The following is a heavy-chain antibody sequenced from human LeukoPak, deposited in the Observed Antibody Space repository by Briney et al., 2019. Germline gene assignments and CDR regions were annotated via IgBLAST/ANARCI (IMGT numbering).Heavy chain of an antibody. V-gene: IGHV1-2*02. CDR1: GYIFTVNY. CDR2: INPNSGGT. J-gene: IGHJ3*02. CDR3: ARGGAVADDAFDI. D-gene: IGHD6-19*01. Sequence: ASVKVSCKASGYIFTVNYIHWVRQAPGQGLEWMGWINPNSGGTNYAQKFQGRVTMTRDTSISTAYMELSRLRSDDTAVYYCARGGAVADDAFDIWGQGTMVTVSS.